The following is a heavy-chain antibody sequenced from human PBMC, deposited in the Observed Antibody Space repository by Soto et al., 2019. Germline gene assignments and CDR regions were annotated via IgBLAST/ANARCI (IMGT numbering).Heavy chain of an antibody. CDR3: ARRGSGSYYDY. D-gene: IGHD1-26*01. J-gene: IGHJ4*02. V-gene: IGHV3-30*03. CDR1: GFTFSSYG. CDR2: IKSDGSNK. Sequence: HPGGSLRLSCAASGFTFSSYGMHWVRQAPGKGLEWVAVIKSDGSNKYYTDSVKGRFTISRDNSKNTLYLQMNSLRAEDTAVYYCARRGSGSYYDYWGQGTPVTVSS.